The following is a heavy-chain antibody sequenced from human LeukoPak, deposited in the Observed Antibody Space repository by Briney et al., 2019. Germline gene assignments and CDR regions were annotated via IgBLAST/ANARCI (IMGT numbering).Heavy chain of an antibody. CDR3: ASLTDARWFDP. V-gene: IGHV4-39*02. J-gene: IGHJ5*02. CDR1: GGSISRSSFY. Sequence: SETLSLTCTVSGGSISRSSFYWAWLRQPPGKGLEWIGSVYNSGSTYYNPSLKSRVTISEDTSKNHFSLKLTPVTAADTAVYYCASLTDARWFDPWGQGGLVTVSS. CDR2: VYNSGST.